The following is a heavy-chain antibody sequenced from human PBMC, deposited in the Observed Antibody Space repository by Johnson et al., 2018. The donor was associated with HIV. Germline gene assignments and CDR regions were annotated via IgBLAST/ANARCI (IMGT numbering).Heavy chain of an antibody. D-gene: IGHD6-6*01. V-gene: IGHV3-30*04. Sequence: QVQLVESGGGLVQPGGSLRLSCAASGFTFSSYAMHWVRQAPAKGLEWVAVISYDGSDKYYADSVKGRFTISRDNSKNTLYLQMNSLRAEDTAVYYCARGGQLVLDAFDIWGQGTMVTVSS. CDR1: GFTFSSYA. J-gene: IGHJ3*02. CDR2: ISYDGSDK. CDR3: ARGGQLVLDAFDI.